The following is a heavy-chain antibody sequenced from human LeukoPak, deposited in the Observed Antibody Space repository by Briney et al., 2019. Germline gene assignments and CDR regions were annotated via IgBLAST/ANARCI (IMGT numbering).Heavy chain of an antibody. J-gene: IGHJ5*02. CDR2: ISSSSSYI. CDR3: ARSGPHYSESSGYL. CDR1: GFIFSSYS. Sequence: GGSLRLSCAASGFIFSSYSMNWVRQAPGKGREWVSSISSSSSYIYYADSVKGRFTISRDNAKNSLYLQMNSLRAEDTAVYYCARSGPHYSESSGYLWGQGTQVTVSS. D-gene: IGHD3-22*01. V-gene: IGHV3-21*01.